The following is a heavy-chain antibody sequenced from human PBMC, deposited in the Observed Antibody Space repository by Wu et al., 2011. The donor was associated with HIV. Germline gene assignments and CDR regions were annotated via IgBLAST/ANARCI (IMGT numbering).Heavy chain of an antibody. Sequence: QVQLVQSGAEVKKPGSSVKVSCKASGGTFSSYAISWVRQAPGQGLEWMGRILPIFNTATYAQKFQGRVTITADESTSTAYMELRSLRSDDTAVYYCARGRSSNWDLDAFDIWGQGTMVTVSS. V-gene: IGHV1-69*18. CDR2: ILPIFNTA. CDR1: GGTFSSYA. J-gene: IGHJ3*02. D-gene: IGHD1-1*01. CDR3: ARGRSSNWDLDAFDI.